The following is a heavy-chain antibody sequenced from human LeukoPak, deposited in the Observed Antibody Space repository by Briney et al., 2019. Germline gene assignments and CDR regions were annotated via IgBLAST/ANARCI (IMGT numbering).Heavy chain of an antibody. J-gene: IGHJ6*03. CDR3: ARGRSSSSEGRPDDYYYYMDV. D-gene: IGHD6-6*01. CDR1: GGTFSSYA. V-gene: IGHV1-69*13. Sequence: ASVKVSCKASGGTFSSYAISWVRQAPGQGLEWMGGIIPIVGTANYAQKFQGRVTITADESTSTAYMELSSLRSEDTAVYYCARGRSSSSEGRPDDYYYYMDVWGKGTTVTVSS. CDR2: IIPIVGTA.